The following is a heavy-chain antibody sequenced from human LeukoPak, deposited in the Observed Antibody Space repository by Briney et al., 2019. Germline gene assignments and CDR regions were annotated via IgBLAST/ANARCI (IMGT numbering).Heavy chain of an antibody. Sequence: PGGSLRLSCAASGFTSSDYYMSWIRQAPGKGLEWISYINGSSTYTNYADSVKGRFTNSRDNAKNSLYLQMNSLRVEDTAVYYCARDQRRTTVTFLYNYYYGFGVWGQGTTVTVSS. J-gene: IGHJ6*02. CDR1: GFTSSDYY. D-gene: IGHD4-17*01. CDR2: INGSSTYT. CDR3: ARDQRRTTVTFLYNYYYGFGV. V-gene: IGHV3-11*05.